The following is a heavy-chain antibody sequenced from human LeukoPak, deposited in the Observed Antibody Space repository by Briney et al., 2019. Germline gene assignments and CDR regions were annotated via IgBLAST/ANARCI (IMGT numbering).Heavy chain of an antibody. V-gene: IGHV3-23*01. J-gene: IGHJ4*02. Sequence: QPGGSLRLPCAASGFTFSSYAMSWVRQAPGKGLEWVSAISGSGGSTYYADSVKGRFTISRDNSKNTLYLQMNSLRAEDTAVYYCATRITMIVVVDYWGQGTLVTVSS. CDR3: ATRITMIVVVDY. CDR1: GFTFSSYA. D-gene: IGHD3-22*01. CDR2: ISGSGGST.